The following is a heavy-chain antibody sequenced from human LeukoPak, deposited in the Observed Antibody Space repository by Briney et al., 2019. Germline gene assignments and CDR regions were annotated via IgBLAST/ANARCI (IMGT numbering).Heavy chain of an antibody. Sequence: ASVKVSCKASGYTFTGYYMHWVRQAPGQGLEWMGWINPNSGGTNYAQKFQGRVTMTRDTSISTAYMELSRLRSDDTAVYYCARGDVVVPAGEGDNYYYYMDFWGKGTTVTVSS. V-gene: IGHV1-2*02. D-gene: IGHD2-2*01. CDR3: ARGDVVVPAGEGDNYYYYMDF. CDR1: GYTFTGYY. CDR2: INPNSGGT. J-gene: IGHJ6*03.